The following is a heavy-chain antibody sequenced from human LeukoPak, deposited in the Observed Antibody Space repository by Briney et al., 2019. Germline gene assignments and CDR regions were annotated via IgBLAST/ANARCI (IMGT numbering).Heavy chain of an antibody. D-gene: IGHD2-15*01. Sequence: SETLSLTCTVSGGSISSGGYYWSWIRQHPGKGLEWIGYIYYSGSTYYNPSLKSRVTISVDTSKNQFSLKLSSVTAADTAVYYCARVVVVAATSWFDPWGQGTLVTVSS. CDR3: ARVVVVAATSWFDP. J-gene: IGHJ5*02. V-gene: IGHV4-31*03. CDR1: GGSISSGGYY. CDR2: IYYSGST.